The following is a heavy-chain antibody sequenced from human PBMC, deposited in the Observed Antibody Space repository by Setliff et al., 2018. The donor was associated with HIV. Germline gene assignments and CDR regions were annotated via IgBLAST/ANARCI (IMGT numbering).Heavy chain of an antibody. CDR1: GGSISSSTYY. Sequence: SETLSLTCTVSGGSISSSTYYWGWIRQPPGKGLEWIGSIYYSGGTYYNPSLKSRVTISVDTSKNHFSLRLSSVTAADTAVYYCARDGKIFHYGMDVWGQGTTVTVSS. D-gene: IGHD3-3*01. CDR2: IYYSGGT. V-gene: IGHV4-39*07. CDR3: ARDGKIFHYGMDV. J-gene: IGHJ6*02.